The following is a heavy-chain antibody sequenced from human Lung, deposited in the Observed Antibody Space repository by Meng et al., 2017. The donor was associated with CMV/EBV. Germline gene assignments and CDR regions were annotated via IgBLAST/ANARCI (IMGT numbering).Heavy chain of an antibody. V-gene: IGHV1-69*02. Sequence: SXXVSXKASGGTFSSYTISWVRQAPGQGLEWMGRIIPILGIANYAQKFQGRVTINADKSTSTAYMELSSLRSEDTAVYYCARASSVVVPVDYWGQGTLVTVSS. J-gene: IGHJ4*02. CDR2: IIPILGIA. CDR3: ARASSVVVPVDY. CDR1: GGTFSSYT. D-gene: IGHD2-2*01.